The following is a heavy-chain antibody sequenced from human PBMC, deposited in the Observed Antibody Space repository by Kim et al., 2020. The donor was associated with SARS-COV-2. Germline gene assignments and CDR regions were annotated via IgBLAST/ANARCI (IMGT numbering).Heavy chain of an antibody. CDR1: GGSFSGYY. Sequence: SETLSLTCAVYGGSFSGYYWSWIRQPPGKGLEWIGEINHSGSTNYNPSLKSRVTISVDTSKNQFSLKLSSVTAADTAVYYCSRGRMVRGSAARVEPPSYWGQGTLVTVSS. CDR3: SRGRMVRGSAARVEPPSY. D-gene: IGHD3-10*01. CDR2: INHSGST. V-gene: IGHV4-34*01. J-gene: IGHJ4*02.